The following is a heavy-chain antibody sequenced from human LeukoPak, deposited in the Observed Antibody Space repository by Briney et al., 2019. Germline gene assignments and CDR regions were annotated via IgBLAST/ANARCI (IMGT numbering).Heavy chain of an antibody. J-gene: IGHJ4*02. CDR2: ISGSGGST. Sequence: PGGSLRLSCAASGFTFSSYAMSWVRQAPGKGLEWVSAISGSGGSTYYADSVKGRFTISRDNSKNTLYLQMNSLRAEDTAVYYCAKAPRDMIVVVITYYFDYWGQGTLVTVSS. CDR3: AKAPRDMIVVVITYYFDY. V-gene: IGHV3-23*01. CDR1: GFTFSSYA. D-gene: IGHD3-22*01.